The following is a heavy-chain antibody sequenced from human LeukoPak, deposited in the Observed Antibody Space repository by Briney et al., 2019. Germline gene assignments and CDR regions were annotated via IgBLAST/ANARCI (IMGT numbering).Heavy chain of an antibody. Sequence: SGGSQRLACAASGFTFSSYCMNWVRQAPGKGLEWISYISLSSGTIYYADSVKGRFTVSRDNAKNSMYLQMSSLRDEDTAVYYCARDRGYCSGGSCYTYYFDYWGQGTLVTVSS. CDR3: ARDRGYCSGGSCYTYYFDY. CDR1: GFTFSSYC. CDR2: ISLSSGTI. J-gene: IGHJ4*02. D-gene: IGHD2-15*01. V-gene: IGHV3-48*02.